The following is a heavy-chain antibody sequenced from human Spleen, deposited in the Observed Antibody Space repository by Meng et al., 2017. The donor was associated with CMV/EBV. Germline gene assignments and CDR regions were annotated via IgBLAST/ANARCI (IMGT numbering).Heavy chain of an antibody. CDR3: ARRYGSGSSPFDY. CDR1: GYSFTTYW. J-gene: IGHJ4*02. V-gene: IGHV5-51*01. D-gene: IGHD3-10*01. Sequence: GESLKISCKASGYSFTTYWIGWVRQMPGKGLEWMGIIFPDDSDTRYSPSFQGQVTISADKSLTTTYLQWSSLKASDTAIYYCARRYGSGSSPFDYWGQGSLVTVSS. CDR2: IFPDDSDT.